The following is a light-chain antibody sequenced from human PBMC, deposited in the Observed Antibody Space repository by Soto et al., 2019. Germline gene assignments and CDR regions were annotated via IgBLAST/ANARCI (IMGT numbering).Light chain of an antibody. J-gene: IGLJ2*01. CDR2: EVT. V-gene: IGLV2-8*01. CDR1: SSDVGGYNF. CDR3: TSYAVSNSPVV. Sequence: QSALTQPPSASGSPGQSVTISCSGTSSDVGGYNFVSWYQQHPGKAPKLMNYEVTKRPSGVPDRFSGYKSGNTASLTVSGLQAEDEADYYCTSYAVSNSPVVFGGGTKLTVL.